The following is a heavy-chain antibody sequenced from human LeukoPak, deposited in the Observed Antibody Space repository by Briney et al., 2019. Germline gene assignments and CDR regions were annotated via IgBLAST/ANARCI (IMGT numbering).Heavy chain of an antibody. V-gene: IGHV3-53*01. D-gene: IGHD1-26*01. CDR2: IYSGGST. CDR3: VRVYSGSYRIFDY. Sequence: PGGSLRLSCAASGFTVSNNYMSWVRQAPGKGLEWVSVIYSGGSTCYADSVKGRFTISRDNSKNTLYLQMNSLRAEDTAVYYCVRVYSGSYRIFDYWGQGTLVTVSS. CDR1: GFTVSNNY. J-gene: IGHJ4*02.